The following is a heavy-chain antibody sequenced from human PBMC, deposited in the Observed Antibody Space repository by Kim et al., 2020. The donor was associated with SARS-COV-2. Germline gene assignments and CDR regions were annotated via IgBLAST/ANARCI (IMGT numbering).Heavy chain of an antibody. J-gene: IGHJ3*02. CDR1: GGSVSSGGHY. V-gene: IGHV4-31*03. Sequence: SETLSLTCTVSGGSVSSGGHYWSWIRQHPGKGLEWIGYIYYSGTTYYNPSLKSRVTISVDTSKNEFSVKLTSVTAADTAIYYCARDGGYLDIWGQGRMVSVSS. D-gene: IGHD5-18*01. CDR2: IYYSGTT. CDR3: ARDGGYLDI.